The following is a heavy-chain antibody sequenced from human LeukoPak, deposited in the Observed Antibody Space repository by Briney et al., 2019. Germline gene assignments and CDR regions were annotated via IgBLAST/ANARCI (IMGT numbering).Heavy chain of an antibody. CDR2: ISGSGGST. J-gene: IGHJ4*02. CDR1: GFTFSSYG. Sequence: GGSLRLSCGASGFTFSSYGMSWVRQAPGKGLEWVSAISGSGGSTYYADSVKGRFTISRGNSKNTLSLQMNSLRAEDAAIYYCAKTPIAVRIFGDYYWGQGTLVTVSS. D-gene: IGHD3-3*01. CDR3: AKTPIAVRIFGDYY. V-gene: IGHV3-23*01.